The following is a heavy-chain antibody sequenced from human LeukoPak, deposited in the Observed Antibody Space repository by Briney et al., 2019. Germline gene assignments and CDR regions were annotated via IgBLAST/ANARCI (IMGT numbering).Heavy chain of an antibody. Sequence: SETLSLTCTVSGGSISSYYWSWIRQPPGKGLEWIGYIYYSGSTNYNPSLKSRVTISVDTSKNQFSLKLSSVTAADTAVYYCARHKGGYGSGSIDYWGQGALVTVSS. J-gene: IGHJ4*02. CDR1: GGSISSYY. CDR2: IYYSGST. D-gene: IGHD3-10*01. CDR3: ARHKGGYGSGSIDY. V-gene: IGHV4-59*08.